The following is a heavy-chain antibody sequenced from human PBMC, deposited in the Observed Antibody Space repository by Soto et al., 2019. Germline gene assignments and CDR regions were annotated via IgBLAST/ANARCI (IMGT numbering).Heavy chain of an antibody. Sequence: QVQLVQSGAEVKKPGASVKVSCMASGYTFTTYGITWVRQAPGQGLGWVGWSSTYTGYTDYAQRFQGRVIMTADTSTRTAYMELESLTPDDTAVYYCARAPNYDNVLGWLYYSALDGWGQGTPVTVSS. CDR2: SSTYTGYT. CDR3: ARAPNYDNVLGWLYYSALDG. J-gene: IGHJ6*02. CDR1: GYTFTTYG. V-gene: IGHV1-18*01. D-gene: IGHD2-8*01.